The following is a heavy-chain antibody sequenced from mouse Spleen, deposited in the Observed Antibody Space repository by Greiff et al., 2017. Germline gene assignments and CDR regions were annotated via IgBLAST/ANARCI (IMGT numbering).Heavy chain of an antibody. V-gene: IGHV1-82*01. D-gene: IGHD1-1*01. CDR2: IYPGDGDT. CDR3: APYYYGSSYWYFDV. J-gene: IGHJ1*03. CDR1: GYAFSSSW. Sequence: QVQLKESGPELVKPGASVKISCKASGYAFSSSWMNWVKQRPGKGLEWIGRIYPGDGDTNYNGKFKGKATLTADKSSSTAYMQLSSLTSEDSAVYFCAPYYYGSSYWYFDVWGTGTTVTVSS.